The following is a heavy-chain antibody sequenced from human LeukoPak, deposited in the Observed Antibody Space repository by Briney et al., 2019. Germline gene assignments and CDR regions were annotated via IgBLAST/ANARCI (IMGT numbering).Heavy chain of an antibody. V-gene: IGHV3-15*07. Sequence: GGSLRLSCAGSGFIFSNAWMNWVRQAPGKGLEWVGRIKSRPDGGTTDYAAPVKGRFTISRDDPRNTVYLQISSLKTEDTAVYYCGTGAPQVGLDYWGQGTLVTVSS. J-gene: IGHJ4*02. CDR3: GTGAPQVGLDY. CDR2: IKSRPDGGTT. CDR1: GFIFSNAW.